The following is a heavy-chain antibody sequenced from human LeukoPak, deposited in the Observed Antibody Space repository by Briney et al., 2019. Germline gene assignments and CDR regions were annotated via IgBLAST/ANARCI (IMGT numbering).Heavy chain of an antibody. CDR1: GGSFSGYY. V-gene: IGHV4-34*01. D-gene: IGHD3-22*01. CDR3: ARGRSGRYYDSSGLNFDY. Sequence: SETLSLTCAVYGGSFSGYYRSWIRQPPGKGLEWIGEINHSGSTNYNPSLKSRVTISVDTSKNQFSLKLSSVTAADTAVYYCARGRSGRYYDSSGLNFDYWGQGTLVTVSS. CDR2: INHSGST. J-gene: IGHJ4*02.